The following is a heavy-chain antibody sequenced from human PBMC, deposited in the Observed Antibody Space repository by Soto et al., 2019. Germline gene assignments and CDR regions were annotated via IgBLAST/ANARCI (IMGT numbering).Heavy chain of an antibody. CDR3: ARQVSPIIAVAGIDY. J-gene: IGHJ4*02. CDR2: IYPGDSDT. V-gene: IGHV5-51*01. Sequence: GEPLKISCKGSGYSFTSYWIGWVRQMPGKGLEWMGIIYPGDSDTRYSPSFQGQVTISADKSISTAYLQWSSLKASDTAMYYCARQVSPIIAVAGIDYWGQGTLVTVSS. CDR1: GYSFTSYW. D-gene: IGHD6-19*01.